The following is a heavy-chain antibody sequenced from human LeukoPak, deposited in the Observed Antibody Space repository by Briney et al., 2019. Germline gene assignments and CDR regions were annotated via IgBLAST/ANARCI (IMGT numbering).Heavy chain of an antibody. CDR1: GFTFSSYT. D-gene: IGHD3-16*01. J-gene: IGHJ4*02. CDR3: ARDNPTFGGGDY. V-gene: IGHV3-30-3*01. CDR2: ISYDGSNK. Sequence: PGGSLRLSCAASGFTFSSYTMHWVRQAPGKRLEGVAVISYDGSNKYYGDSVKGRFTISRDNSKNTLYLQMNSLRTEDTAVYYCARDNPTFGGGDYWGQGTLVTVSS.